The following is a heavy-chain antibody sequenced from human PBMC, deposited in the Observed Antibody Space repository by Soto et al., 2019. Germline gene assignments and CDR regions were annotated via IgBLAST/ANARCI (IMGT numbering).Heavy chain of an antibody. V-gene: IGHV3-30-3*01. J-gene: IGHJ6*02. CDR3: AKPGSFTHYYYGMDV. D-gene: IGHD3-10*01. CDR1: GFISSSYA. CDR2: LSYDGSNE. Sequence: GGSLRLSCAASGFISSSYAMHWVRQAPGKGLEWLAVLSYDGSNEYYADSVKGRFTISRDNSKNSLYLQMNSLRAEDTAVYYCAKPGSFTHYYYGMDVWGQGTTVTVSS.